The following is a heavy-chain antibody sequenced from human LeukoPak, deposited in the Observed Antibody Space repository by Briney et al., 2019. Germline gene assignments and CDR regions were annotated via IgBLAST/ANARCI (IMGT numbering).Heavy chain of an antibody. D-gene: IGHD4-17*01. CDR2: ISWNSGSI. CDR1: GLTFDDYA. J-gene: IGHJ4*02. Sequence: GRSLRLSCAASGLTFDDYAMHWVRHAPGKGLEWVSGISWNSGSIGYADSVKGRFTISRDNAKNSLYLQMNSLRAEDTALYYCAKDSSYGDYWEHFDYWGQGTLVTVSS. V-gene: IGHV3-9*01. CDR3: AKDSSYGDYWEHFDY.